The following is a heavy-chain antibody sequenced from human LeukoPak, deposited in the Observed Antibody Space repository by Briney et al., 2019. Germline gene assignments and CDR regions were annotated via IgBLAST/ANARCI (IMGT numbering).Heavy chain of an antibody. Sequence: GGSLRLSCAASGFTFSSYGMHWVRQAPGKGLEWVAFIRYDGSNKYYADSVEGRFTISRDNSKNTLYLQMNSLRAEDTAVYYCARDPGVRTGGYFQHWGQGTLVTVSS. J-gene: IGHJ1*01. D-gene: IGHD1-1*01. CDR2: IRYDGSNK. CDR1: GFTFSSYG. V-gene: IGHV3-30*02. CDR3: ARDPGVRTGGYFQH.